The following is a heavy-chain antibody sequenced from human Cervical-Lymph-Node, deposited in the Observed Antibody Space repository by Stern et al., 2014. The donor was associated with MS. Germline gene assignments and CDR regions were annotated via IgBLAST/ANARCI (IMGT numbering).Heavy chain of an antibody. CDR1: GGSISSGSYY. J-gene: IGHJ6*02. Sequence: QVQLVQSGPGLVKPSQTLSLTCTVSGGSISSGSYYWSWIRQPAGKGLEWIGRIYTSGSTNYNPSLKSRVTISVDTAKNKFPLKLSSVTAADTAVYYCARDCRLRYFDNYGMDVWGQGTTVTVSS. CDR3: ARDCRLRYFDNYGMDV. D-gene: IGHD3-9*01. V-gene: IGHV4-61*02. CDR2: IYTSGST.